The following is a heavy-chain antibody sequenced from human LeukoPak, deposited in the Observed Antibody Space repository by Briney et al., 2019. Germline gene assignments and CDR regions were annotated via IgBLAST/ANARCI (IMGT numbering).Heavy chain of an antibody. D-gene: IGHD5-18*01. J-gene: IGHJ4*02. CDR3: ARAGYSYGTVYYFDY. CDR1: GGSISSYY. Sequence: SEPLSLTCTVSGGSISSYYWRWLRLPPGKGLEWIGYIYYTGTTYYKPSLNSRVTISLDTSKIQFSLKLSSVTAADAAVYYCARAGYSYGTVYYFDYWGQGALVTVTS. CDR2: IYYTGTT. V-gene: IGHV4-59*01.